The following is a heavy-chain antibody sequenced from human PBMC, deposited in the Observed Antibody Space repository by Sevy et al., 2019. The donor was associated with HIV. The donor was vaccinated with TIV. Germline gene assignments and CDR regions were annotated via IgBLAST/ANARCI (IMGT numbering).Heavy chain of an antibody. CDR1: GYXXTGQY. CDR3: SRDFRLRGYSYGXFDX. CDR2: INPKSGDT. J-gene: IGHJ4*02. V-gene: IGHV1-2*02. D-gene: IGHD5-18*01. Sequence: ASVKVSCKASGYXXTGQYIHWVRQAPGQGLEWMGWINPKSGDTNYAKEFQGRVTMTRDTSISTAYMELSGLKSDDTAVYYCSRDFRLRGYSYGXFDXWGQGTLVTVSS.